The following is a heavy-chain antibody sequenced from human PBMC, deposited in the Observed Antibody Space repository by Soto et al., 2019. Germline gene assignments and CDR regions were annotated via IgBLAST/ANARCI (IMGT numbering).Heavy chain of an antibody. J-gene: IGHJ4*02. D-gene: IGHD3-3*01. CDR1: GVSVTGYY. V-gene: IGHV4-34*01. CDR2: INHRGST. Sequence: QVQLQQWGAGLLKPSETLSLTCAVYGVSVTGYYWCWVRQPPGKGLVLLGEINHRGSTNYNPSLKSRVTISVDTDKKPFSLKLGSVTAADTAVYYGATANYNLWSAHYLANMDDWGQVNLVTVSA. CDR3: ATANYNLWSAHYLANMDD.